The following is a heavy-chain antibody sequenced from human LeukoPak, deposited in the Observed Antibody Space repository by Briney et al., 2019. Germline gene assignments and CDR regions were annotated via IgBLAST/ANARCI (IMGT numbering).Heavy chain of an antibody. CDR1: GVSINTSW. CDR2: ISPSGTT. D-gene: IGHD5-12*01. CDR3: ARSGGFDQI. J-gene: IGHJ3*02. Sequence: PSGTLCLTCTVSGVSINTSWWTWVRQPAGKGLEWIGRISPSGTTKYNPSPKSRPTMSRDTSKNQFSLKLNSVTAADTAVYYCARSGGFDQIWGQGTMVTISS. V-gene: IGHV4-4*07.